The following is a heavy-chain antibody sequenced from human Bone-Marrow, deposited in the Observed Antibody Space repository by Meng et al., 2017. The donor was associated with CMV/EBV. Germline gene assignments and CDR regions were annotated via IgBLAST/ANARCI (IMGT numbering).Heavy chain of an antibody. CDR1: GFTFSYYD. CDR3: ARDKVVVVVAATHYYYGMDV. D-gene: IGHD2-15*01. V-gene: IGHV3-13*01. CDR2: ISAAGDT. J-gene: IGHJ6*02. Sequence: GGSLRLSCAASGFTFSYYDMHWVRQATGKGLEWVSGISAAGDTYYPASVKGRFTISRDNAKNSLYLQMNSLRAEDTAVYYCARDKVVVVVAATHYYYGMDVWGQGTTVTVSS.